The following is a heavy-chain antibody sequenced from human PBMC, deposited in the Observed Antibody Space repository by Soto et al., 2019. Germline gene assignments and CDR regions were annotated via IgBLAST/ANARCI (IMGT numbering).Heavy chain of an antibody. CDR2: IYYSGST. V-gene: IGHV4-39*01. J-gene: IGHJ4*02. CDR3: ARPVSVGSGSYSAHFDY. D-gene: IGHD3-10*01. Sequence: SETLSLTCTVSGGSISSSSYYWGWIRQPPGTGLECVGSIYYSGSTYYNPSLKSRVTISVDASKNQFSLKLSSVTAADTAVYYCARPVSVGSGSYSAHFDYWGQGTLVTVSS. CDR1: GGSISSSSYY.